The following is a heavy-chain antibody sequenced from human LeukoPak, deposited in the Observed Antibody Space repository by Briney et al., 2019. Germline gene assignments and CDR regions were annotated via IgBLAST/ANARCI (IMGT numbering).Heavy chain of an antibody. CDR1: GFTFYTYA. CDR3: ARSSSSYYFFDY. D-gene: IGHD6-13*01. CDR2: IWYDGSKK. V-gene: IGHV3-33*08. Sequence: GGSLRLSCAASGFTFYTYAMSWVRQAPGKGLEWVAVIWYDGSKKFYGDSVKGRFTISRDNSENTLFLQVNSLRVEDTAVYFCARSSSSYYFFDYWGQGALVTVSS. J-gene: IGHJ4*02.